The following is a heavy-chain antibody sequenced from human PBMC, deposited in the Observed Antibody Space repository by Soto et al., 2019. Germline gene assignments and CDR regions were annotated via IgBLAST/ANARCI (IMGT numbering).Heavy chain of an antibody. Sequence: SSETLSVTCTVSGGSISSYYWSWIRQPPGKGLEWIGYIYYSGSTNYNPSLKSRVTISVDTSKDQFSLKLSSVTAADTAVYYCARWETVTTLLDYWGQGTLVSVSS. D-gene: IGHD4-17*01. V-gene: IGHV4-59*01. CDR3: ARWETVTTLLDY. CDR1: GGSISSYY. J-gene: IGHJ4*02. CDR2: IYYSGST.